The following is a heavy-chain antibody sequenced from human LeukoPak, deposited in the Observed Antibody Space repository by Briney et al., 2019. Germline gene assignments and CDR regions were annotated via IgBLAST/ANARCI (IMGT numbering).Heavy chain of an antibody. CDR3: AKHIYGVVSIQQ. D-gene: IGHD3-3*01. V-gene: IGHV3-15*01. J-gene: IGHJ1*01. CDR2: IRSKTDGGTT. CDR1: GFTFRDAW. Sequence: GGSLGLSCAASGFTFRDAWMTWVRQAPGKGLEWVGRIRSKTDGGTTDYAVSVQGRFTISRDDSKNTLYLQMSSLKTEDTAVYYCAKHIYGVVSIQQWGQGTLVTVSS.